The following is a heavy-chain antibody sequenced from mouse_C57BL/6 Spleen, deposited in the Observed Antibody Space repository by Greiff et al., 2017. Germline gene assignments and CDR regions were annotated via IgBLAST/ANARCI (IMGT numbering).Heavy chain of an antibody. V-gene: IGHV1-52*01. CDR2: IDPSDSET. Sequence: QVQLQQPGAELVRPGSSVKLSCKASGYTFTSYWMHWVKQRPIQGLEWIGNIDPSDSETHYNQKFKDKATLTVDKSSSTAYMQLSSLTSEDSAVYYGARGGSTMVTRYFDVWGTGTTVTVSS. J-gene: IGHJ1*03. CDR3: ARGGSTMVTRYFDV. D-gene: IGHD2-2*01. CDR1: GYTFTSYW.